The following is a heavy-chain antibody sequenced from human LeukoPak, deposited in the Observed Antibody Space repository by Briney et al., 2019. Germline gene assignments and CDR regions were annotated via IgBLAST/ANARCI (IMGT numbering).Heavy chain of an antibody. CDR3: AREWVLAYYFDY. CDR2: ISYDGSNK. V-gene: IGHV3-30*04. CDR1: GFTFSSYA. J-gene: IGHJ4*02. Sequence: PGGSLRLSCAASGFTFSSYAMHWVRQAPGKGLEWVAVISYDGSNKYYADSVKGRFTISRDNSKNTLYLQMNSLRAEGTAVYYCAREWVLAYYFDYWGQGTLVTVSS. D-gene: IGHD3-3*01.